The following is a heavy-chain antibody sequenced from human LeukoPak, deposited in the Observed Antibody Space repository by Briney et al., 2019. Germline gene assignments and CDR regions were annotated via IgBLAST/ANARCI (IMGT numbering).Heavy chain of an antibody. D-gene: IGHD3-22*01. V-gene: IGHV4-59*01. CDR1: GGSISSYY. Sequence: PSETLSLTCTVSGGSISSYYWSWIRQPPGKGLEWIGYIYYSGSTNYNPSLKSRVTISVSKNQFSLKLSSVTAADTAVYYCARSGYYARDFDYWGQGTLVTVSS. CDR2: IYYSGST. CDR3: ARSGYYARDFDY. J-gene: IGHJ4*02.